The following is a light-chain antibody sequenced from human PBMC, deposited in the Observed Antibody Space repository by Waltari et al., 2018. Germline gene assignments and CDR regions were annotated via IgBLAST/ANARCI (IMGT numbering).Light chain of an antibody. Sequence: TCRASQGIRNFLAWYQQKPGKAPEVLIFAASTLRTGVPSRFSGRGSGTDFTLTISSLQPEDFATYFCQQLDTYPRTFGQGTKVEIK. V-gene: IGKV1-9*01. CDR1: QGIRNF. J-gene: IGKJ1*01. CDR3: QQLDTYPRT. CDR2: AAS.